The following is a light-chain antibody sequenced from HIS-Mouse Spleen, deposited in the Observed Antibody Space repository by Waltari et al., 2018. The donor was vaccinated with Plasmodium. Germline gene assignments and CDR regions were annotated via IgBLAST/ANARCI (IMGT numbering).Light chain of an antibody. Sequence: QSALTQPPSASGSPGQSVTISCTGTSSEVGVSSCYPWYQHHPGKAPTLMIYEVSKRPSGVPDRFSGSKSGNTASLTVSGLQAEDEADYYCSSYAGSNNLVFGGGTKLTVL. V-gene: IGLV2-8*01. J-gene: IGLJ3*02. CDR2: EVS. CDR3: SSYAGSNNLV. CDR1: SSEVGVSSC.